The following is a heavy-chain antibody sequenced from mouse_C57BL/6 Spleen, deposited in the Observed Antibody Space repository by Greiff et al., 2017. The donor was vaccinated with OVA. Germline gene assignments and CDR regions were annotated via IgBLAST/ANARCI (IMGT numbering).Heavy chain of an antibody. J-gene: IGHJ3*01. Sequence: VQLQQSGPELVKPGASVKISCKASGHSFTGYYMNWVKQSPEKSLEWIGEINPSTGGTTYNQKFKAKATLTVDTSSSTAYMQLKSLTSEDSAVYYCAREDYGSRGGFAYWGQGTLVTVSA. D-gene: IGHD1-1*01. CDR1: GHSFTGYY. CDR3: AREDYGSRGGFAY. V-gene: IGHV1-42*01. CDR2: INPSTGGT.